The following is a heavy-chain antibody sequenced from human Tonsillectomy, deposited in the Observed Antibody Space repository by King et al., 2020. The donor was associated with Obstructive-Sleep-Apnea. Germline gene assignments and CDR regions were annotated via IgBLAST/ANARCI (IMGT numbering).Heavy chain of an antibody. D-gene: IGHD6-13*01. Sequence: VQLVQSGAEVKRPGASVKVSCKASGFTFTNYVMHWVRQAPGQRFEWMGWINAANGDTEFSAEFQGRVTLTIDTSASTTSMEMSSLKSEDAAVYYCAKGGEAAPGGNYYVYHAMDVWGHGTTVTVSS. CDR2: INAANGDT. J-gene: IGHJ6*02. V-gene: IGHV1-3*01. CDR3: AKGGEAAPGGNYYVYHAMDV. CDR1: GFTFTNYV.